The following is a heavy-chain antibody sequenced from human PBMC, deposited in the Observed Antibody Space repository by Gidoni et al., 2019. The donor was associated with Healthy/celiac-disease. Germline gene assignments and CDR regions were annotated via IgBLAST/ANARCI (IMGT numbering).Heavy chain of an antibody. CDR3: ARDEGGLHIFDY. CDR2: IYYSGIT. CDR1: GGSISSSSYY. V-gene: IGHV4-39*07. Sequence: QLQLQESGPGLVKPSETLSLTCTVSGGSISSSSYYWGWIRQPPGKGLEWIGSIYYSGITYYNPSLKSRVTISVDTAKNQLSLKLSSVTAADTAVYYCARDEGGLHIFDYWGQGTLVTVSS. D-gene: IGHD4-4*01. J-gene: IGHJ4*02.